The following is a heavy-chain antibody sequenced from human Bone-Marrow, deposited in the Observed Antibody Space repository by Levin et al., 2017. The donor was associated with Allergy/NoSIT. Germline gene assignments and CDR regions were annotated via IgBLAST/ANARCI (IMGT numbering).Heavy chain of an antibody. CDR3: AKGHDSSFPYFYYGLDV. V-gene: IGHV3-23*01. CDR2: ISGSEGTT. D-gene: IGHD3-3*01. CDR1: GFTFSNYA. Sequence: PGGSLRLSCAAPGFTFSNYAMTWVRQAPGKGLEWVSVISGSEGTTYYADSVRGRFTISRNNAKNTLDLQMNSLRAEDTAIYYCAKGHDSSFPYFYYGLDVWGQGTTVTVSS. J-gene: IGHJ6*02.